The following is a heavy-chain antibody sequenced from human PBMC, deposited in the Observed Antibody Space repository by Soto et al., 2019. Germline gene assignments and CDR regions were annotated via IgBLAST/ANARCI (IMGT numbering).Heavy chain of an antibody. CDR3: AGGLGGYLDLHAF. CDR2: INTGNGNT. V-gene: IGHV1-3*04. J-gene: IGHJ4*02. Sequence: ASVKVSCKASGYTFTNYAMHWMRQAPGQRLEWMGWINTGNGNTKYSQKFQGRVTITRDTSASTAYIELSSLRTEDTAVYYCAGGLGGYLDLHAFWGQGTLVTVSS. D-gene: IGHD5-18*01. CDR1: GYTFTNYA.